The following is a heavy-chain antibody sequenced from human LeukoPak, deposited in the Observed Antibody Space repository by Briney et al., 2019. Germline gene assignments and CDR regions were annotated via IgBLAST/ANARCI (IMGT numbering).Heavy chain of an antibody. J-gene: IGHJ6*02. D-gene: IGHD3-9*01. CDR3: ARSIGLTGGGVDV. V-gene: IGHV3-11*01. Sequence: PGGSLRLSCAASGFTFSDYNMNGVRQAPGKGREWVSYITDSGNTIHYADSVKGRFTISRDNAKNSLYLQMNSLRAEDTAVYYCARSIGLTGGGVDVWGQGTTVTVSS. CDR2: ITDSGNTI. CDR1: GFTFSDYN.